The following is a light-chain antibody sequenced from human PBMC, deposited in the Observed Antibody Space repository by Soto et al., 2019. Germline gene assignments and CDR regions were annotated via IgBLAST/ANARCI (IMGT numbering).Light chain of an antibody. V-gene: IGKV3-15*01. CDR2: RAS. J-gene: IGKJ3*01. CDR1: QSVSSN. CDR3: QQYNSWPLFT. Sequence: EIVMTQSPVTLSVSPGERATLSCRASQSVSSNLAWYQQKPGQAPRLLIYRASTRATDIPARFSGSGSGTEFTLTISSLQSEDFAVYYCQQYNSWPLFTFGPGTKVDIQ.